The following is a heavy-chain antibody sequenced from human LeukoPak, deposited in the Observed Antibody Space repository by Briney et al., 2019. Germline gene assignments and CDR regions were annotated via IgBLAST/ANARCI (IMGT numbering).Heavy chain of an antibody. Sequence: PSETLSLTCTVSGASITNDDYYWSWIRQHPGKGLEWIGYTYFSGSTYYNPTLKSRASVSVDTSKSQFSPGLTSVTAADTAVYYCARRAPFSNWFDPWGQGTLVIVSS. D-gene: IGHD2-2*01. J-gene: IGHJ5*02. CDR2: TYFSGST. V-gene: IGHV4-31*03. CDR3: ARRAPFSNWFDP. CDR1: GASITNDDYY.